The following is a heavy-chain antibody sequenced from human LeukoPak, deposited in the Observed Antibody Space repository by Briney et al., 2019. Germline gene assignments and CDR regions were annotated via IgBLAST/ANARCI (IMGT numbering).Heavy chain of an antibody. CDR3: ARLKNYGDYGY. CDR2: IYSYNGNT. V-gene: IGHV1-18*01. CDR1: GGTFSSYA. D-gene: IGHD4-17*01. Sequence: GASVKVSCKASGGTFSSYAISWVRQAPGQGLEWMGWIYSYNGNTNYAQKFQGRVTMTTDTSTSTAYMELRSLRSDDTAVYYCARLKNYGDYGYWGQGTLVTVSS. J-gene: IGHJ4*02.